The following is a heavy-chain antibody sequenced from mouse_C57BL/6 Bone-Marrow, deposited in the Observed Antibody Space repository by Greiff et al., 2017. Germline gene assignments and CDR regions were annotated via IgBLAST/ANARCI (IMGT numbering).Heavy chain of an antibody. CDR1: GYTFTSYW. V-gene: IGHV1-55*01. CDR3: AREDGYYGLGFDY. J-gene: IGHJ2*01. D-gene: IGHD2-3*01. Sequence: QVQLQQPGAELVKPGASVKMSCKASGYTFTSYWITWVKQRPGQGLEWIGDISPGSGSTNYNEKFKSKATLTVDTSSSTAYMQLSSLTSEDSAVYYCAREDGYYGLGFDYWGQGTTLTVSS. CDR2: ISPGSGST.